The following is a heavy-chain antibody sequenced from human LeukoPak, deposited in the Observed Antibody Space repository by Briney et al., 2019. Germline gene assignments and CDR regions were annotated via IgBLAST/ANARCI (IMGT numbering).Heavy chain of an antibody. CDR3: ARASTFSYDSSGYYSPYDC. J-gene: IGHJ4*02. CDR2: IIPIFGTA. CDR1: GYTFTIHG. Sequence: ASVKVSCKASGYTFTIHGISWVRQAPGQGLEWVGGIIPIFGTANYAQKFQGRVTITAGESTSTAYMELSSLRSEDTAVYYCARASTFSYDSSGYYSPYDCWGQGTLVTVSS. V-gene: IGHV1-69*13. D-gene: IGHD3-22*01.